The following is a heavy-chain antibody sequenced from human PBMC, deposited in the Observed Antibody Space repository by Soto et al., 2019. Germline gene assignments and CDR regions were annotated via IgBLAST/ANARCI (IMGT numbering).Heavy chain of an antibody. CDR3: AKDNCISTSCYRLYNWFDP. CDR1: GFTFSSYG. D-gene: IGHD2-2*01. CDR2: ISYAGSNK. Sequence: PGGSLRLSCAASGFTFSSYGVHWVRQAPGKGLEWVAVISYAGSNKYYAESVKGRFTISRDNSKNTLYLQMNSLRAEDTAVYYCAKDNCISTSCYRLYNWFDPWGQGT. V-gene: IGHV3-30*18. J-gene: IGHJ5*02.